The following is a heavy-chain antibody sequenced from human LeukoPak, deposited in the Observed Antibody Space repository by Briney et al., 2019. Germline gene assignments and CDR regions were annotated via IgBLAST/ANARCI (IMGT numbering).Heavy chain of an antibody. CDR3: ARDSLPHYYTSGSQNPADY. CDR2: INPNSGDT. D-gene: IGHD3-10*01. CDR1: GFTFTGYY. Sequence: ASVKVSCKASGFTFTGYYMHWVRQAPGQGLEWMGWINPNSGDTNYAQNFQGRVTMTRDTSISTAYMELSRLRSDDTAVYYCARDSLPHYYTSGSQNPADYWGQGALVTVSS. J-gene: IGHJ4*02. V-gene: IGHV1-2*02.